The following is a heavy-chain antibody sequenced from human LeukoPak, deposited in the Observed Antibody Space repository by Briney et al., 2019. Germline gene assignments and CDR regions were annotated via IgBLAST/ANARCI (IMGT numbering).Heavy chain of an antibody. J-gene: IGHJ4*02. CDR2: ISSSGSFI. D-gene: IGHD2-15*01. V-gene: IGHV3-21*01. CDR1: GITFSSYT. Sequence: GGSLRLSCAVSGITFSSYTMNWVRQAPGKGLEWVSQISSSGSFIYYTDSVKGRFTISRDNAKNSLYLQMNSLRVEDTAVYYCARDLRGYCNIVSCWGQGTLVTVSS. CDR3: ARDLRGYCNIVSC.